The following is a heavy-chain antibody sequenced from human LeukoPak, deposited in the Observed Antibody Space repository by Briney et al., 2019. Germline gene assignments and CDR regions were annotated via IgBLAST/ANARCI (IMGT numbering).Heavy chain of an antibody. D-gene: IGHD4-17*01. CDR2: ISTYNGET. CDR3: ARGVDDFGDFCFDY. CDR1: GYTFTSYG. J-gene: IGHJ4*02. Sequence: ASVKVSCKASGYTFTSYGISWVRQVPGQGLEWMGWISTYNGETNYAEKVQGRVTLTIDTSTNTAYMEMRSLRSDDTAIYYCARGVDDFGDFCFDYWGRGTQVTVSS. V-gene: IGHV1-18*01.